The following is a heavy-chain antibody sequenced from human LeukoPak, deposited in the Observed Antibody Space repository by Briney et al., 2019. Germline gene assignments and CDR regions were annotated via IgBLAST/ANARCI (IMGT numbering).Heavy chain of an antibody. CDR3: AREWELNTQTDGMDV. Sequence: ASVKVSCKASGYTFIDYQMHWLRQAPGQGLEWMGWINPNNGSTNYAQKFQGRVTMTRDTSIRTAYMEVSSLRSDDTAVYYCAREWELNTQTDGMDVWGQGTSVTVSS. V-gene: IGHV1-2*02. J-gene: IGHJ6*02. CDR1: GYTFIDYQ. D-gene: IGHD1-26*01. CDR2: INPNNGST.